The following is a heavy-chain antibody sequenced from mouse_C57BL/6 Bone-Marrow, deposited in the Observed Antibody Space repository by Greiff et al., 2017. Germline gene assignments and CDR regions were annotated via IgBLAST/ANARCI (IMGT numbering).Heavy chain of an antibody. CDR3: TTIGYDPYWYFDV. J-gene: IGHJ1*03. D-gene: IGHD2-2*01. Sequence: EVQLQQSGAELVRPGASVTLSCTASGFNIKDDYMHWVKQRPEQGLEWIGWIDPENGDTEYASQFQGKATITADTSSNTAYLQLSSLTSEDTAVYYCTTIGYDPYWYFDVWGTGTTVTVSS. V-gene: IGHV14-4*01. CDR1: GFNIKDDY. CDR2: IDPENGDT.